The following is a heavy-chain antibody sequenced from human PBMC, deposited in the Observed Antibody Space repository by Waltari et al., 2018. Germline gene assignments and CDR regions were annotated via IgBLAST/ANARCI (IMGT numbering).Heavy chain of an antibody. CDR1: GYTFTGYY. Sequence: QVQLVQSGAEVKKPGASVKVSCKASGYTFTGYYMHWVRQAPGQGLEWMGRINPNSGGTNYAQKFQGRVTMTRDTSISTAYMELSRLRSDDTAVYYCARDYDFWSGLTYYYYYGMDVWGQGTTVTVSS. CDR2: INPNSGGT. CDR3: ARDYDFWSGLTYYYYYGMDV. D-gene: IGHD3-3*01. J-gene: IGHJ6*02. V-gene: IGHV1-2*06.